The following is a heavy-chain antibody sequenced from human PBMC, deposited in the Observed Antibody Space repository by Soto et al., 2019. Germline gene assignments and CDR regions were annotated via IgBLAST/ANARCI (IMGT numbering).Heavy chain of an antibody. D-gene: IGHD3-3*01. CDR2: INAGNGNT. V-gene: IGHV1-3*01. J-gene: IGHJ6*02. CDR1: GYTFTSYA. Sequence: ASVKVSCKASGYTFTSYAMHWVRQAPGQRLEWMGWINAGNGNTKYSQKFQGRVTITRDTSASTAYMELSSLRSEDTAVYYCAREMRTRNITIFGVVIYYYYGMDVWGHGTTVTVSS. CDR3: AREMRTRNITIFGVVIYYYYGMDV.